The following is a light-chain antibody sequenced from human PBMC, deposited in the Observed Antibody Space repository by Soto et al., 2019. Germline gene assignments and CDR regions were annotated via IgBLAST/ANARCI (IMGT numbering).Light chain of an antibody. J-gene: IGKJ5*01. CDR1: QSVSSY. CDR3: QQRSNWPIT. Sequence: VVTQSPSTLSIYPGERATLSCRASQSVSSYLAWYQQKPGQAPRLLIYDASNRATGIPARFSGSGSGTDFTLTISSLGPEDFAVYYCQQRSNWPITFGQGTRLEIK. CDR2: DAS. V-gene: IGKV3-11*01.